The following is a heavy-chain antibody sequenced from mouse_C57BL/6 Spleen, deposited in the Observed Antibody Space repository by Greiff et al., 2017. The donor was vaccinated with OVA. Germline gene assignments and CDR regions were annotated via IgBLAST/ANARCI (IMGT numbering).Heavy chain of an antibody. D-gene: IGHD2-5*01. V-gene: IGHV5-9-1*02. CDR2: ISSGGDYI. J-gene: IGHJ2*01. CDR1: GFTFSSYA. Sequence: DVHLVESGEGLVKPGGSLKLSCAASGFTFSSYAMSWVRQTPEKRLEWVAYISSGGDYIYYADTVKGRFTISRDNARNTLYLQMSSLKSEDTAMYYCTRDKSYSNYDYFDYWGQGTTLTVSS. CDR3: TRDKSYSNYDYFDY.